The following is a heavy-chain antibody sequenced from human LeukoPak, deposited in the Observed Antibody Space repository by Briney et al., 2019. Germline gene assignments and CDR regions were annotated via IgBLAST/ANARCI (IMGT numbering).Heavy chain of an antibody. CDR1: GFTFSSYW. Sequence: GGSLRLSCAASGFTFSSYWMHWVRQAPGKGLVWVSRITTDGSVTHYADSVEGRFTISRDNAKNTLYLQMNSLGAEDTAVYYCARSYDHWGQGTLVTVSS. CDR3: ARSYDH. J-gene: IGHJ4*02. CDR2: ITTDGSVT. D-gene: IGHD3-10*01. V-gene: IGHV3-74*01.